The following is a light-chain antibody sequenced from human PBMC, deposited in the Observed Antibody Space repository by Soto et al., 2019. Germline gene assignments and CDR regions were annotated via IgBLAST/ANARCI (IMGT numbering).Light chain of an antibody. V-gene: IGKV3-11*01. J-gene: IGKJ3*01. Sequence: EIVLTQSPATLSLSPGERATLSCRASQSVGSYLAWYQQKPGQPPRLLIYGASDRATGIPARFSGSGSGTDFTLTISSLEPEDFAVYYCQQRGNWATFXPGTKVDIK. CDR1: QSVGSY. CDR2: GAS. CDR3: QQRGNWAT.